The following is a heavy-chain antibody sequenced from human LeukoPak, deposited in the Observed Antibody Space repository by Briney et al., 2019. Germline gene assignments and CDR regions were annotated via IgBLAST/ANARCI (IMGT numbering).Heavy chain of an antibody. CDR2: IIPIFGTA. CDR3: ARVAYYYDSSGYWDY. D-gene: IGHD3-22*01. V-gene: IGHV1-69*06. J-gene: IGHJ4*02. Sequence: GASVRVSCKASGGTFSSYAISWVRQAPGQGLEWMGGIIPIFGTANYAQKFQGRVTITADKSTSTAYMELSSLRSEDTAVYYCARVAYYYDSSGYWDYWGQGTLVTVSS. CDR1: GGTFSSYA.